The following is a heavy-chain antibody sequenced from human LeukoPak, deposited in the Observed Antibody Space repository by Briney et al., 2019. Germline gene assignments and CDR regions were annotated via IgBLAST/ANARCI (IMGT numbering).Heavy chain of an antibody. CDR2: ISAYNGNT. CDR3: ARDRAPVLLWFGESKPYYYYGMDV. V-gene: IGHV1-18*04. J-gene: IGHJ6*04. Sequence: ASVKVSCKASGYTFTSYGISWVRQAPGQGLEWMGWISAYNGNTNYAQKLQGRVTMTTDTSTSTAYMEPRSLRSDDTAVYYCARDRAPVLLWFGESKPYYYYGMDVWGKGTTVTVSS. CDR1: GYTFTSYG. D-gene: IGHD3-10*01.